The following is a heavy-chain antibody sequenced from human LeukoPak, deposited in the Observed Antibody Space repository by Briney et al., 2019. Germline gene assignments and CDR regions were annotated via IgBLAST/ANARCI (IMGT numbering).Heavy chain of an antibody. Sequence: PGGSLRLSCAASGFTFSSYAMSWVRQAPGKGLEWVSAISGSGHSTFYADSVKGRFTISRDNFKNVLYLEMSSLRSEDTAVYYCARDLWFGELPPYYYYGMDVWGQGTTVTVSS. J-gene: IGHJ6*02. CDR3: ARDLWFGELPPYYYYGMDV. CDR1: GFTFSSYA. D-gene: IGHD3-10*01. V-gene: IGHV3-23*01. CDR2: ISGSGHST.